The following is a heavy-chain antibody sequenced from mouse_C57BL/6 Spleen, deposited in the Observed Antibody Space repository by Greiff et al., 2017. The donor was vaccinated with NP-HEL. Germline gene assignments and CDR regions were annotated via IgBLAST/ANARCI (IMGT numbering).Heavy chain of an antibody. V-gene: IGHV1-39*01. CDR3: ARSADYGSREPDWYFDV. J-gene: IGHJ1*03. CDR2: INPNYGTT. D-gene: IGHD1-1*01. Sequence: VQLQQSGPELVKPGASVKISCKASGYSFTDYNMNWVKQSNGKSLEWIGVINPNYGTTSYNQKFKGKATLTVDQSSSTAYMQLNSLTSEDSAVYDCARSADYGSREPDWYFDVWGTGTTVTVSS. CDR1: GYSFTDYN.